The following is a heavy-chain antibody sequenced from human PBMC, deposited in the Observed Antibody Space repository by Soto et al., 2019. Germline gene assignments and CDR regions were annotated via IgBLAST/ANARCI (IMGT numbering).Heavy chain of an antibody. CDR3: AIAYSVTYYGYLDP. D-gene: IGHD1-26*01. CDR2: FDPEDGEA. Sequence: QVQLVQSGAEVKKPGASVKVSCKVSGDTLTELSIHWVRQAPGKGLEYMGGFDPEDGEAMYAQNFQGRVTMTEDTSTDTSYMELSSLTSDVTAGYYCAIAYSVTYYGYLDPWGQGTLVTVSA. V-gene: IGHV1-24*01. J-gene: IGHJ5*02. CDR1: GDTLTELS.